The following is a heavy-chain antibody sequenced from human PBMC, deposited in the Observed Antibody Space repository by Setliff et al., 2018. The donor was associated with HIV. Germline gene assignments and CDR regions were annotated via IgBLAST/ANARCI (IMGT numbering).Heavy chain of an antibody. CDR1: GFTFSNAW. J-gene: IGHJ4*02. Sequence: GSLRLSCAASGFTFSNAWMSWVRQAPGHGREWVGRIKSKTDGGTTDYAAPVKGRFTISRDDSKNTLYLQMNSLKTEDTAVYYCTRVFAQDSSRSYYFDHWGQGTLVTVSS. CDR3: TRVFAQDSSRSYYFDH. D-gene: IGHD6-13*01. V-gene: IGHV3-15*01. CDR2: IKSKTDGGTT.